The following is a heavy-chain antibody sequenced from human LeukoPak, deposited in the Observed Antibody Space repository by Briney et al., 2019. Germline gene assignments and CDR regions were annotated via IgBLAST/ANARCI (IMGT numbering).Heavy chain of an antibody. V-gene: IGHV3-9*01. D-gene: IGHD1-26*01. CDR3: AKDRNSGSYLRRNGMDV. J-gene: IGHJ6*02. CDR1: RYPYEDYA. CDR2: HSWNSGSI. Sequence: PGSSLRLPCAASRYPYEDYAMHWAPQAPGKGLEGVSGHSWNSGSIGYADSVEGRFTSSRDNAKNSLYLQMNSLRAEDTALYYCAKDRNSGSYLRRNGMDVWGQGTTVTVSS.